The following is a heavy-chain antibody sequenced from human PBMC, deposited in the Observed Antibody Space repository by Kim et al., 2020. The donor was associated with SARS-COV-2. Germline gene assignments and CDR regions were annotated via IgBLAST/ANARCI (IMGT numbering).Heavy chain of an antibody. D-gene: IGHD3-10*01. V-gene: IGHV6-1*01. Sequence: VSVKSRITINPDTSKNQFSLQLNSVTPEDTAVYYCARDMDYYGSGSYFDYWGQGTLVTVSS. J-gene: IGHJ4*02. CDR3: ARDMDYYGSGSYFDY.